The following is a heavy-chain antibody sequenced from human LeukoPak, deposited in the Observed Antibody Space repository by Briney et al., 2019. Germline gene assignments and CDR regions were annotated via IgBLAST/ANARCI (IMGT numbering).Heavy chain of an antibody. Sequence: GGSLRLSCAASGFTFDDYGMSWVRQAPGKGLERVSGINWNGGSTGYADSVKGRFTISRDNAKNSLYLQMNSLRAEDTALYYCARVIRYFDWSPTYFDYWGQGTLVTVSS. J-gene: IGHJ4*02. CDR1: GFTFDDYG. V-gene: IGHV3-20*04. CDR3: ARVIRYFDWSPTYFDY. CDR2: INWNGGST. D-gene: IGHD3-9*01.